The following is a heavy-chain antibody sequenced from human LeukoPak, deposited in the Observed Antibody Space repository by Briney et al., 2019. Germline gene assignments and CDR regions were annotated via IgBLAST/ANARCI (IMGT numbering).Heavy chain of an antibody. CDR1: GFTFSSYS. CDR2: ISSSSSYI. Sequence: AGGSLRLSCAASGFTFSSYSMNWVRQAPGKGLEWVSSISSSSSYIYYADSVKGRFTISRDNAKNSLYLQMNSLRAEDTAVYYCARDQGYCSGGSCYSRAFDIWGQGTMVTVSS. J-gene: IGHJ3*02. CDR3: ARDQGYCSGGSCYSRAFDI. V-gene: IGHV3-21*01. D-gene: IGHD2-15*01.